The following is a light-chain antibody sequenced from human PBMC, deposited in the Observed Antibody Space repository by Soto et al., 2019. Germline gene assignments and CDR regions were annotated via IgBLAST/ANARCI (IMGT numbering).Light chain of an antibody. V-gene: IGKV4-1*01. CDR1: QTVLYSSDNKNY. CDR2: WAS. J-gene: IGKJ3*01. Sequence: DIVMTQSPDSLAVSLGERATINCRSSQTVLYSSDNKNYLAWYQQRPGQPPKLLIYWASNRQSGVPDRFSDSGSGTDVTLTISSLQAEDVAVYYCQQYYSTPFTFGPGTKVDIK. CDR3: QQYYSTPFT.